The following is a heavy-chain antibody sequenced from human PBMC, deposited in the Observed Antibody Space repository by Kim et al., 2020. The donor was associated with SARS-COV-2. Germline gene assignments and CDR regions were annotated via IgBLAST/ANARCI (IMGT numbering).Heavy chain of an antibody. CDR2: ISSSSSYI. V-gene: IGHV3-21*01. CDR1: GFTFSSYS. D-gene: IGHD1-26*01. Sequence: GGSLRLSCAASGFTFSSYSMNWVRQAPGKGLEWVSSISSSSSYIYYADSVKGRFTISRDNAKNSLYLQMNSLRAEDTAVYYCARGGRGTPYAFDIWGQGTMVTVSS. J-gene: IGHJ3*02. CDR3: ARGGRGTPYAFDI.